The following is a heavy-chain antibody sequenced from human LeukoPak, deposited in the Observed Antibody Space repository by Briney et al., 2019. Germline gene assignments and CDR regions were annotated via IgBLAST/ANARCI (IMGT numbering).Heavy chain of an antibody. CDR2: IYSGGST. V-gene: IGHV3-53*01. Sequence: PGGSLRLSCAASGFTVSSDYMSWVRQAPGKGLEWVSVIYSGGSTYYADSVKGRFTISRDNSKNTLYLQMNSLRAEDTAVYYCARAAFRYCSGGSCYFGYFDYWGQGTLVTVSS. CDR1: GFTVSSDY. D-gene: IGHD2-15*01. J-gene: IGHJ4*02. CDR3: ARAAFRYCSGGSCYFGYFDY.